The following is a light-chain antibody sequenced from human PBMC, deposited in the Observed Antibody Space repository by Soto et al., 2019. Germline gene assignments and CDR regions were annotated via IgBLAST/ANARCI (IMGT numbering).Light chain of an antibody. V-gene: IGKV3-15*01. CDR1: EDIGNN. J-gene: IGKJ4*01. CDR3: HQYKDWPLI. CDR2: GAS. Sequence: EIVMTQSPVTLSLSPGERATLSCRASEDIGNNLAWYQQKPGQPPRLLIFGASTRATNIASRFGGTGSGTEFTLTITSLQSSDFATYSCHQYKDWPLIFGGGTKVEI.